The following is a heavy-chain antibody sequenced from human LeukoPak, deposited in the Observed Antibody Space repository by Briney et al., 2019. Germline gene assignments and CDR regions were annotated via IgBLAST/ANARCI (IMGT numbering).Heavy chain of an antibody. CDR2: IYHSGST. V-gene: IGHV4-38-2*01. J-gene: IGHJ4*02. D-gene: IGHD3-10*01. CDR1: GYSISSGYY. CDR3: ARHSLGSGSYVGY. Sequence: SETLSLTCAVSGYSISSGYYWVWIRQPPGKGREWIGSIYHSGSTFYNPSLKSRDTITVDVLDNQFSLTLSSVTPAATAVDYCARHSLGSGSYVGYWGQETLITVSS.